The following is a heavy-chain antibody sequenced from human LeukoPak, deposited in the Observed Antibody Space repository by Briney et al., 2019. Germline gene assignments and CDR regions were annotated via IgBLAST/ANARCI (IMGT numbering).Heavy chain of an antibody. CDR3: TRAPRGDSYGYFDY. V-gene: IGHV1-18*01. D-gene: IGHD3-16*01. CDR2: ISGYNGNT. J-gene: IGHJ4*02. Sequence: ASVKVSCKASGYTFTSYGISWVRQAPGQGLEWKGWISGYNGNTNYAQKLQGRVSMTTDTSTSTAYMDLRSLRSDDTAVCYCTRAPRGDSYGYFDYWGQGTLVTVSS. CDR1: GYTFTSYG.